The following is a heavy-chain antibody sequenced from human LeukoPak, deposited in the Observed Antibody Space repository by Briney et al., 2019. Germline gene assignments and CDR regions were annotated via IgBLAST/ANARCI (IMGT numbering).Heavy chain of an antibody. CDR2: VSDTGDLR. D-gene: IGHD3-9*01. CDR3: VKGGLRSGYSFED. J-gene: IGHJ4*02. CDR1: GFTFNTHA. Sequence: PGGSLRLPCAASGFTFNTHAISWVRQAPGKGLEWVAAVSDTGDLRYSANSVKGRFAISRDNSKNTAFLQMYSLRAEDTALYYCVKGGLRSGYSFEDWGQGTLVSVSS. V-gene: IGHV3-23*01.